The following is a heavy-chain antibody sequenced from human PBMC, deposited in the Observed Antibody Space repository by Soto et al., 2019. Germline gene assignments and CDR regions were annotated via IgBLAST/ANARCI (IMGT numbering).Heavy chain of an antibody. CDR1: GGSISSGGYS. V-gene: IGHV4-30-2*01. CDR3: ARDSHPLYSSGYSGGAFDF. CDR2: IYHSGST. D-gene: IGHD3-22*01. J-gene: IGHJ3*01. Sequence: PSGNLALTCAVSGGSISSGGYSWSWIRQPPGKGLEWIGYIYHSGSTYYNPSLKSRVTISVDRSKNQFSLKLSSVTAADTAVYYCARDSHPLYSSGYSGGAFDFRGPGIMGTVS.